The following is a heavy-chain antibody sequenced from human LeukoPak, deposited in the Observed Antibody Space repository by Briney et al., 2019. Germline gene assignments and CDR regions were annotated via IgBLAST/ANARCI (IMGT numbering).Heavy chain of an antibody. CDR2: ISYDGSNK. CDR1: GFTFSSYG. Sequence: QPGRSLRLSCAASGFTFSSYGMHWVRQAPGKGLEWVAVISYDGSNKYYADSVKGRFTISRDNSKNTLYLQMNSLRAEDTAVCYCGLGYRNSWDFDYWGQGTLVTVSS. V-gene: IGHV3-30*03. D-gene: IGHD6-13*01. J-gene: IGHJ4*02. CDR3: GLGYRNSWDFDY.